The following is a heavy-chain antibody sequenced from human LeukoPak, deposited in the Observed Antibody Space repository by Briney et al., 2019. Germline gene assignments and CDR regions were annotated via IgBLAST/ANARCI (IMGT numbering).Heavy chain of an antibody. V-gene: IGHV3-30*18. Sequence: PGGSLRLSCAASGFTFSSYGMHWVRQAPGKGLEWVAVISYDGSNKYYADSVKGRFTISRDNSKNTLYLQMNSLRAEDTAVYYCAKGPTVTSNWFDPWGRGTLVTVSS. CDR3: AKGPTVTSNWFDP. D-gene: IGHD4-17*01. CDR1: GFTFSSYG. CDR2: ISYDGSNK. J-gene: IGHJ5*02.